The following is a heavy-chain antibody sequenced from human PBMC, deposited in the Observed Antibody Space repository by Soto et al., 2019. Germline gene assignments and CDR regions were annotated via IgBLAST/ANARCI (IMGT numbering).Heavy chain of an antibody. CDR3: ARGQQWLVPIGWFDP. V-gene: IGHV4-4*02. Sequence: QVQLQESGPGLVKPSGTLSLTCAVSGGSISSSNWWSWVRQPPGKGLEWIGEIYHSGRTNYNPSLKSRVPISVDKSKNQFSLNLSSVTAADTAVYYCARGQQWLVPIGWFDPWGQGTLVTVSS. J-gene: IGHJ5*02. D-gene: IGHD6-19*01. CDR2: IYHSGRT. CDR1: GGSISSSNW.